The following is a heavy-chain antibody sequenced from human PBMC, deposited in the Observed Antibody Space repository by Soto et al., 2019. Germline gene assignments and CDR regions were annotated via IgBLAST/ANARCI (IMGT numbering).Heavy chain of an antibody. D-gene: IGHD1-26*01. CDR3: ARVGSSCHSGGGYYYYGLGG. V-gene: IGHV4-61*01. Sequence: QVRLQESGPGLVKPSETLSLSCLVSGDSVGNGPYYWSWIRQSPGEGLEWIAYIYYSGSTNVNPSLGSRVNISIDMSKNQFFLELRSVTAADAAVYFCARVGSSCHSGGGYYYYGLGGWGQGTTVAISS. CDR2: IYYSGST. CDR1: GDSVGNGPYY. J-gene: IGHJ6*02.